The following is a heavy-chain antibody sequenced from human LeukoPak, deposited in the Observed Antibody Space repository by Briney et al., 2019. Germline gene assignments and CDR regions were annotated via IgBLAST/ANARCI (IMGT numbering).Heavy chain of an antibody. D-gene: IGHD3-10*01. CDR2: ISASGST. CDR3: ASNLYYYTSGAGFDY. Sequence: SETLSLTCTVSGGSISTYYWSWIRQPAGKGLEWIGRISASGSTNYNPSLKSRVTMSVDTSKNQFSLNPSSVTAADTAIYYCASNLYYYTSGAGFDYWGQGTLVTVSS. CDR1: GGSISTYY. V-gene: IGHV4-4*07. J-gene: IGHJ4*02.